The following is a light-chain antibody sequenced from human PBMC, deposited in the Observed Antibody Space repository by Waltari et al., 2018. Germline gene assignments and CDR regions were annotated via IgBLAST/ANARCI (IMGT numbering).Light chain of an antibody. CDR2: EDN. J-gene: IGLJ2*01. Sequence: NFMLTQPLSVSESPGKTVTISCTGSSGSIASNYVQWYQQRPGSAPTIVIYEDNQRPSGVPDRFSDSIDSSSNSAFLTISGLKTEDEADYYCQSYDSSHHVVFGDGTKVTVL. CDR1: SGSIASNY. CDR3: QSYDSSHHVV. V-gene: IGLV6-57*02.